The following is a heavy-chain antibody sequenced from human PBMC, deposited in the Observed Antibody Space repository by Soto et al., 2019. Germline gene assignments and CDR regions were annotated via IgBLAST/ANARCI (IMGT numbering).Heavy chain of an antibody. CDR1: GYTFTSYA. CDR2: INAGNGNT. J-gene: IGHJ5*02. CDR3: ARADDYGDYWDNWFDP. Sequence: QVQLVQSGAEVKKPGASVKVSCKASGYTFTSYAMHWVRQAPGQRLEWMGWINAGNGNTKYSQKFQGRVTITRDTSASTAYMELSSLRSEDTAVYYCARADDYGDYWDNWFDPWGQGTLVTVSS. D-gene: IGHD4-17*01. V-gene: IGHV1-3*01.